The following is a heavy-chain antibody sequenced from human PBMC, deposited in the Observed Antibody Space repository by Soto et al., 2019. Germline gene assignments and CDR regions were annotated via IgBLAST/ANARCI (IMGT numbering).Heavy chain of an antibody. CDR2: MNPNSGNT. CDR3: ARAELLAVAGNDAFDI. CDR1: GYTFTSYD. D-gene: IGHD6-19*01. V-gene: IGHV1-8*01. J-gene: IGHJ3*02. Sequence: ASVKVSCKASGYTFTSYDINWVRQATGQGFEWMGWMNPNSGNTGYAQKFQGRVTMTRNTSIRTAYIELSSLRSEDMSVYYCARAELLAVAGNDAFDIWGQGTMVTVSS.